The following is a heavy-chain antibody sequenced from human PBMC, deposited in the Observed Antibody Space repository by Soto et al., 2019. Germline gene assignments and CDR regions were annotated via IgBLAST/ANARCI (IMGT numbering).Heavy chain of an antibody. CDR2: IYYSGST. CDR3: ARTYDGSGPNSGGYGFDI. CDR1: GVSVSTYY. Sequence: PSETLCLTCTVSGVSVSTYYWSWIRQPPGKGLEWIAYIYYSGSTNYNPSLKSRVTISVDTSKNQFSLKLTSVTAADTAVYYCARTYDGSGPNSGGYGFDIWGQGTMVTVSS. J-gene: IGHJ3*02. V-gene: IGHV4-59*02. D-gene: IGHD3-22*01.